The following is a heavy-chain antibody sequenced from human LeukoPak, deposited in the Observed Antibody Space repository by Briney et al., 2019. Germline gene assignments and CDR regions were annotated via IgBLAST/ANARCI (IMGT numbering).Heavy chain of an antibody. D-gene: IGHD2-21*02. CDR2: INSDGSST. CDR3: ARDVTYYFDY. Sequence: GGSLRLSCAASGFTFSSYRMHCAPQAPGKGLVWVSRINSDGSSTSYADSVKGRLTISRDNAKNTLYLQMNSLRAEDTAVYYCARDVTYYFDYWGQGTLVTVSS. J-gene: IGHJ4*02. V-gene: IGHV3-74*01. CDR1: GFTFSSYR.